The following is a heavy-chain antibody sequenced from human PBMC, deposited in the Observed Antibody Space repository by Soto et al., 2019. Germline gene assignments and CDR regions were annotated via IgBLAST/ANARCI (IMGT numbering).Heavy chain of an antibody. V-gene: IGHV1-18*01. Sequence: ASVKVSCKASGGTFSSYTISWVRQAIGQGLEWMGWMSPYNANTDYAQKLQGRVTMTTDTSTSTAYMELRSLRSDDTAVYYCARTLPAASTYNWFDPWGQGTLVTVSS. CDR3: ARTLPAASTYNWFDP. CDR1: GGTFSSYT. D-gene: IGHD2-2*01. J-gene: IGHJ5*02. CDR2: MSPYNANT.